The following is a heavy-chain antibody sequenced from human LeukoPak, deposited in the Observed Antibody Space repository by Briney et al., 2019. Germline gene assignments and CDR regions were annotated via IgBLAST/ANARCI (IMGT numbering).Heavy chain of an antibody. CDR1: GFTFSSYW. CDR3: ARAGHFDY. D-gene: IGHD7-27*01. Sequence: GGSLRLSCAASGFTFSSYWMTWVRQAPGKGLEWVANIKEDGSEKRYVDSVKGRFTISRDNAKNSLYLQMNSLRGEDTAVYYCARAGHFDYWGQGTLVTVSS. J-gene: IGHJ4*02. V-gene: IGHV3-7*04. CDR2: IKEDGSEK.